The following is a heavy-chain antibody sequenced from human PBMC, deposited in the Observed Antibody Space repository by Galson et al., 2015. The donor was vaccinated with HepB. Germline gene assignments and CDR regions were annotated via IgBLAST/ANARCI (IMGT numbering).Heavy chain of an antibody. CDR1: GDTFSTYG. J-gene: IGHJ5*02. D-gene: IGHD3-9*01. CDR3: AREGAYYDSVICYHNRFDP. V-gene: IGHV1-69*06. Sequence: SVKVSCKASGDTFSTYGISWLRQAPGQGLEWMGGIIPIYGSITYGPTFQDRVTMTADKPTNTAYMELSSLRPEDTAVHYCAREGAYYDSVICYHNRFDPWGQGTLVTVSS. CDR2: IIPIYGSI.